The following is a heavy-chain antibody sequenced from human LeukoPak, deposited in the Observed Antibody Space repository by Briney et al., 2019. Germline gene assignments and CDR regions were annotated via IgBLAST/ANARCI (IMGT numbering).Heavy chain of an antibody. CDR1: GFTFTAYY. V-gene: IGHV1-2*02. CDR3: VREGNELLSKNFDY. J-gene: IGHJ4*02. Sequence: ASVKVSCKASGFTFTAYYIHWVRQVPGQGLEWMGYINPHSGGTSSPQIFQGRVTMTSDTSISAAYMELSSLISDDTAMYYCVREGNELLSKNFDYWGQGTLVTVSS. D-gene: IGHD2-21*02. CDR2: INPHSGGT.